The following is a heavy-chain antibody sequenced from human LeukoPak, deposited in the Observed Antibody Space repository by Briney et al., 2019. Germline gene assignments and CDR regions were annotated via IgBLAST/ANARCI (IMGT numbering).Heavy chain of an antibody. CDR3: ARHVVYCTNGVCYTSLDY. J-gene: IGHJ4*02. CDR2: ISYSGNT. V-gene: IGHV4-59*08. CDR1: GGSISSYY. D-gene: IGHD2-8*01. Sequence: SETLSLTCTVSGGSISSYYWSWIRQPPGKGLEWIGYISYSGNTNYNPSLKSRVTISVDTPKNQFSLKLSSVTAADTAVYYCARHVVYCTNGVCYTSLDYWGQGTLVTVSS.